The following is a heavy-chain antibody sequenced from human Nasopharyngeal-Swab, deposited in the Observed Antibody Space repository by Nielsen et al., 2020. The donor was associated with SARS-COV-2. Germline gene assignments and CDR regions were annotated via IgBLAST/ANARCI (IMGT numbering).Heavy chain of an antibody. D-gene: IGHD3-22*01. CDR2: ISGSGGVI. V-gene: IGHV3-11*01. J-gene: IGHJ4*02. Sequence: GESLKISCEASGFSFGDFNMRWIRQAPGKGLEWLADISGSGGVIYYADSAKGRFTISRDNRKKSLYLQMNWLRVEDTAVYFCASPYDSTGFHYALGYWGQGTLVTVSS. CDR3: ASPYDSTGFHYALGY. CDR1: GFSFGDFN.